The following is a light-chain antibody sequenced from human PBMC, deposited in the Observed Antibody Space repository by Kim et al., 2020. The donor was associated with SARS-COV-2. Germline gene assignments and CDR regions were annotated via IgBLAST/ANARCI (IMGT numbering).Light chain of an antibody. V-gene: IGKV3-11*01. CDR1: QSIDTY. CDR3: QQRNSWPPAVT. Sequence: PGERATGSCRASQSIDTYLAWYQQRPGQAPRLLVYDATNRATGGPDRFSGSGSGTDFTLTISSLEPEDFSTYYCQQRNSWPPAVTFGGGTKVDIK. CDR2: DAT. J-gene: IGKJ4*01.